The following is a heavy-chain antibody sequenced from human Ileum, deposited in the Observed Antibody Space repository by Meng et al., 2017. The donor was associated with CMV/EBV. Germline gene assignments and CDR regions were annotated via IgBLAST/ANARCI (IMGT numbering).Heavy chain of an antibody. CDR1: GGSISSSSYY. CDR3: AKEITYDFWSGYTNPSWFDP. J-gene: IGHJ5*02. V-gene: IGHV4-39*07. Sequence: GSLRLSCTVSGGSISSSSYYWGWIRQPPGKGLEWIGSIYYSGSTYYNPSLKSRVTISVDTSKNQFSLKLSSVTAADTAVYYCAKEITYDFWSGYTNPSWFDPWDQGTLVTVSS. CDR2: IYYSGST. D-gene: IGHD3-3*01.